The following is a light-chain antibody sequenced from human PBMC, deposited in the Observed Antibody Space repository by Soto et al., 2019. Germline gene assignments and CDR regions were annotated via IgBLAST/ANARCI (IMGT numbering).Light chain of an antibody. J-gene: IGLJ3*02. CDR1: SSNIGAGYD. CDR3: QSYDSSPSAL. CDR2: GNS. V-gene: IGLV1-40*01. Sequence: QSVLTQPPSVSGAPGQRVTISCTGSSSNIGAGYDVHWYQQLPGTAPKPLIYGNSNRPSGVPDRFSGSKSGTSASPAITGLQAEDEAEYHCQSYDSSPSALFGGGTKRTVL.